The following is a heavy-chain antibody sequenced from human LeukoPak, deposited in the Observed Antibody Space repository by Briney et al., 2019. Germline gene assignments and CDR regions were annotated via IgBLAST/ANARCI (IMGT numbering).Heavy chain of an antibody. CDR1: GFTFSSNA. V-gene: IGHV3-23*01. J-gene: IGHJ6*02. D-gene: IGHD3-22*01. CDR3: AKVLYDSSGDYYRYYGMDV. Sequence: GGSLRLSCAASGFTFSSNAMSWVRQAPGKGLEWVSTISGGGSSTYYADSVKGRFTTSRDNSKNTLYLQMNSLRAEDTAVYYCAKVLYDSSGDYYRYYGMDVWGQGTTVTVSS. CDR2: ISGGGSST.